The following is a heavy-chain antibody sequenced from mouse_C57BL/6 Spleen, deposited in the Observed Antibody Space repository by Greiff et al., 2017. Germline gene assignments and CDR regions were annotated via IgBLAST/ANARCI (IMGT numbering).Heavy chain of an antibody. CDR1: GYTFTSYW. CDR3: AREQLTRGFRYFDD. D-gene: IGHD6-1*01. J-gene: IGHJ2*01. Sequence: VQLQQPGAELVKPGASVKLSCKASGYTFTSYWMQWVKQRPGQGLEWIGEIDPSDSYTNYNQKFKGKATLTVDTSSSTAYMQLSSLTSEDSAVYYCAREQLTRGFRYFDDWGKGTTLTVSS. CDR2: IDPSDSYT. V-gene: IGHV1-50*01.